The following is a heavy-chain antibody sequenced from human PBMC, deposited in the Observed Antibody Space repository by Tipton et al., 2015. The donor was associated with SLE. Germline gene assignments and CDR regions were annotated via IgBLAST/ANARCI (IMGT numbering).Heavy chain of an antibody. CDR3: ARVGWDLLWFGEYQPHNWFDP. J-gene: IGHJ5*02. Sequence: TLSLTCDVSGYSISSGYYWGWIRQPPGKGLEWIGYIYHSGSTYYNPSLKSRVTISVDRSKNQFSLKLSSVTAADTAVYYCARVGWDLLWFGEYQPHNWFDPWGQGTLVTVSS. CDR2: IYHSGST. CDR1: GYSISSGYY. D-gene: IGHD3-10*01. V-gene: IGHV4-38-2*01.